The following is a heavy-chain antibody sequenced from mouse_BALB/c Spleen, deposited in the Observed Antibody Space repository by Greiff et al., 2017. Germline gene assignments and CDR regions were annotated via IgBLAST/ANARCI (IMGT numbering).Heavy chain of an antibody. Sequence: EVQLQESGPSLVKPSQTLSLTCSVTGDSITSGYWNWIRKFPGNKLEYMGYISYSGSTYYNPSLKSRISITRDTSKNQYYLQLNSVTTEDTATYCCARREANWAHYYAMDYWGQGTSVTVSS. J-gene: IGHJ4*01. CDR2: ISYSGST. CDR3: ARREANWAHYYAMDY. V-gene: IGHV3-8*02. CDR1: GDSITSGY. D-gene: IGHD4-1*01.